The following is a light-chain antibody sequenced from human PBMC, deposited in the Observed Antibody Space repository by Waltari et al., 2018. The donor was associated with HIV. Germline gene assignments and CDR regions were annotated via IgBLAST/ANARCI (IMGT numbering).Light chain of an antibody. Sequence: QSALTQPAPAPGPPGQSVTISCTGTNSNVASYNLVYWYQHLPGIAPKVIIYEIAKRPSGVPSRFSGSKSGNTASLTISGLQAEDEANYYCCSYTGTMPFLVFGGGTKLTVL. CDR1: NSNVASYNL. CDR3: CSYTGTMPFLV. CDR2: EIA. J-gene: IGLJ2*01. V-gene: IGLV2-23*02.